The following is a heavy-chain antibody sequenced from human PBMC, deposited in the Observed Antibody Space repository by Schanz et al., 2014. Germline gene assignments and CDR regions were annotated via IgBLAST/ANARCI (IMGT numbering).Heavy chain of an antibody. J-gene: IGHJ6*02. V-gene: IGHV1-18*01. CDR2: ISVYHGHT. CDR3: VRDAGWACGDYHGMDV. CDR1: GYTFNNHG. D-gene: IGHD3-10*01. Sequence: QVQLVQSGGEVKKPGASATVSCKASGYTFNNHGISWVRQAPGQGLEWMGWISVYHGHTNYAEKVHGRVTMTTDTATSTAYMELRSLIADDTAVYYCVRDAGWACGDYHGMDVWGQGTSVTGSS.